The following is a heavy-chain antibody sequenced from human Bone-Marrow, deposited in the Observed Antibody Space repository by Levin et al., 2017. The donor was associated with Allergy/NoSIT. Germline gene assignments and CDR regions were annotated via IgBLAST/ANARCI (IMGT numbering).Heavy chain of an antibody. V-gene: IGHV1-18*01. J-gene: IGHJ4*02. D-gene: IGHD3-22*01. CDR1: GYTFNSYG. CDR3: ARDDSTGDYAKSTIDY. Sequence: GESLKISCKASGYTFNSYGFSWVRQAPGQGLEWMGWISAYNGDTKYGQKFQGRVTLTIETSTRTAYMELRSLRSDDTAVYFCARDDSTGDYAKSTIDYWGQGTQVTVSS. CDR2: ISAYNGDT.